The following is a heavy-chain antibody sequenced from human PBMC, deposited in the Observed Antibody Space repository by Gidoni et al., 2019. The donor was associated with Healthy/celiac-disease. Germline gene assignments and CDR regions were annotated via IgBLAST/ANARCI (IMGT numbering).Heavy chain of an antibody. Sequence: HVQLVQSGAAVKKSGSSVKVSCKPSGGTLSSYAISWVRQAPGQGLEWMGGIIPIFGTANYAQKFQGRVTITADESTSTAYMELSSLRSEDTAVYYCARGIAAAGSLPYYYYGMDVWGQGTTVTVSS. V-gene: IGHV1-69*01. J-gene: IGHJ6*02. CDR2: IIPIFGTA. D-gene: IGHD6-13*01. CDR3: ARGIAAAGSLPYYYYGMDV. CDR1: GGTLSSYA.